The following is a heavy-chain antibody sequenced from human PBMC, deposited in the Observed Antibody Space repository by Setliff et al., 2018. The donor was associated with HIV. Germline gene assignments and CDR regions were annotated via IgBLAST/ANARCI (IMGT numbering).Heavy chain of an antibody. CDR3: AIDNRGGVGTPYYFDY. CDR2: FDPELGET. D-gene: IGHD1-26*01. J-gene: IGHJ4*02. CDR1: GYTLSKLS. V-gene: IGHV1-24*01. Sequence: AASVKVSCKVSGYTLSKLSMHWVRQAPEKGLEWMGGFDPELGETLFAQKFRGRLTMTEDTSTGTAYMELTSLRSDDTAIYYRAIDNRGGVGTPYYFDYWGQGTLVTVSS.